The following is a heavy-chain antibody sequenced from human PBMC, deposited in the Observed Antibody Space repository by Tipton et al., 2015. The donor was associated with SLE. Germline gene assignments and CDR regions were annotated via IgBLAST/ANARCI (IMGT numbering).Heavy chain of an antibody. D-gene: IGHD6-13*01. J-gene: IGHJ4*02. CDR2: ISAYNGNT. Sequence: QLVQSGAEVKKPGASVKVSCKASGYTFTSYGINWVRQAPGQGLEWMGWISAYNGNTNYAQKFQGRVTITADESTSTAYMELSSLRSEDTAVYYCARDQGIAAAGPLLDFDYWGQGTLVTVSS. CDR3: ARDQGIAAAGPLLDFDY. CDR1: GYTFTSYG. V-gene: IGHV1-18*01.